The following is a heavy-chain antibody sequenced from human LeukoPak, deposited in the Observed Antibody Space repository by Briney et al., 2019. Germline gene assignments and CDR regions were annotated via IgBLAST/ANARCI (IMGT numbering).Heavy chain of an antibody. J-gene: IGHJ4*02. CDR1: GGSISSSSYY. Sequence: TSETLSLTCTVSGGSISSSSYYWGWIRQPPGKGLEWIGSIYYSGSTYYNPSLKSRVTIPVDTSKNQFSLKLGSVTAADTAVYYCTYSGSNYPDYWGQGTLVTVSS. CDR2: IYYSGST. D-gene: IGHD1-26*01. V-gene: IGHV4-39*07. CDR3: TYSGSNYPDY.